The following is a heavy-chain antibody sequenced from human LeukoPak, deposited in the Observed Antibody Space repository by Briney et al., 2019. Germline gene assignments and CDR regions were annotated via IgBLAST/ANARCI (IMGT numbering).Heavy chain of an antibody. D-gene: IGHD3-3*01. CDR1: GFTFSSYG. CDR2: ISYDGSNK. V-gene: IGHV3-30*18. Sequence: PGGSLRLSCAASGFTFSSYGMHWVRQAPGKGPEWVAVISYDGSNKYYADSVKGRFTISRDNSKNTLYLQMNSLRAEDTAVYYCAKEQRRGITIFENWGQGTLVTVSS. J-gene: IGHJ4*02. CDR3: AKEQRRGITIFEN.